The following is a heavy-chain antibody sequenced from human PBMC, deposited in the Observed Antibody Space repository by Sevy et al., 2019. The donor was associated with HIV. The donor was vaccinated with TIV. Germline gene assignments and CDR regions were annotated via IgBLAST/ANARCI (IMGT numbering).Heavy chain of an antibody. V-gene: IGHV3-53*01. CDR3: ARGIAAALFQH. J-gene: IGHJ1*01. Sequence: GGSLRLSCAASGFTVSSNYMSWVRQAPGKGLEWVSVIYSGGSTYYADSVKGRFTISKDNSKNKLYLQMNSLRAEDTAVYYCARGIAAALFQHWGQGTLVTVSS. CDR1: GFTVSSNY. D-gene: IGHD6-13*01. CDR2: IYSGGST.